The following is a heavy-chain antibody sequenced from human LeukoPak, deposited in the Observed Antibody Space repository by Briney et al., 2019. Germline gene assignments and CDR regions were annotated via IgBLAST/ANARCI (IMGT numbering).Heavy chain of an antibody. V-gene: IGHV1-2*02. CDR3: ARLITMARNWFDP. D-gene: IGHD3-3*01. J-gene: IGHJ5*02. CDR2: INPDNGDT. Sequence: GASVKVSCKASGYIFTGYYMHWVRQAPGQGLEWMGWINPDNGDTSYAQMFQGRVTLTRDTSITTAYMELSSLRSDDTAVYYCARLITMARNWFDPWGQGNLVTVSP. CDR1: GYIFTGYY.